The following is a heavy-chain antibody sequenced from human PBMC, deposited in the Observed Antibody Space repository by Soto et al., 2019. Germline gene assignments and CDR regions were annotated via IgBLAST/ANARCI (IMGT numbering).Heavy chain of an antibody. CDR2: ISYDGSNK. Sequence: QVQLVESGGGVVQPGRSLRLSCAASGFTFSSYAMHWVRQAPGKGLEWVAVISYDGSNKYYADSVKGRFTISRDNSKNTLYLHRNSLRAEDTGVYYCGSDPKRWLVRDYFDYWGQGILVTVSS. CDR1: GFTFSSYA. D-gene: IGHD6-19*01. CDR3: GSDPKRWLVRDYFDY. J-gene: IGHJ4*02. V-gene: IGHV3-30-3*01.